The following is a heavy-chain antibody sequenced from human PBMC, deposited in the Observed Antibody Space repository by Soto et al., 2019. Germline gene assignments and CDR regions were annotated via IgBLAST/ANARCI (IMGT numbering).Heavy chain of an antibody. V-gene: IGHV1-69*06. D-gene: IGHD5-12*01. CDR2: IIPIFCTA. J-gene: IGHJ6*02. Sequence: SVKVSCKASGGTFSSYAISWVRQAPGQGLEWMGGIIPIFCTANYAQKFQGRVTITADKSTSTAYMELSSLRSEDTAVYYCARGHLYSGYDPAPYYYYGMDVWGQGTTVTVSS. CDR1: GGTFSSYA. CDR3: ARGHLYSGYDPAPYYYYGMDV.